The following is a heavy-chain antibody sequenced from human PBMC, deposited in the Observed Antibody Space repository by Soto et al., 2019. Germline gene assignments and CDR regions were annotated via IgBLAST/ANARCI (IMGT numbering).Heavy chain of an antibody. CDR3: ARDRESCCPEFAY. Sequence: ASVKVSCKASGYTFTSYDINWVRQATGQGLEWMGWISGYSGNTNYAQKLQGRVTMTTDTSTSTAYMELRSLRSDDTAVYYCARDRESCCPEFAYWGQGTLVTVSS. J-gene: IGHJ4*02. D-gene: IGHD3-10*01. V-gene: IGHV1-18*01. CDR1: GYTFTSYD. CDR2: ISGYSGNT.